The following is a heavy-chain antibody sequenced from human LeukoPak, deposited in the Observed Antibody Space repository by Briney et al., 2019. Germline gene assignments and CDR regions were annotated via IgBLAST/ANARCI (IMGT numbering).Heavy chain of an antibody. D-gene: IGHD3-16*01. J-gene: IGHJ6*02. CDR3: ARFGVDYDMDV. Sequence: SETLSLTCTVSGGSISGHYWTWVRQPPGEGLEWIGQIHYSGKADYNPSLRSRITISVDTSKNQMSLKVTSVAAADTAVYYCARFGVDYDMDVWGQGTTVTVS. CDR2: IHYSGKA. V-gene: IGHV4-59*11. CDR1: GGSISGHY.